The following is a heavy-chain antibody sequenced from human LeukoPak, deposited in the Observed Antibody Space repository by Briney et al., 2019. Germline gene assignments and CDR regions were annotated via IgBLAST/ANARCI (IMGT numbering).Heavy chain of an antibody. J-gene: IGHJ3*02. V-gene: IGHV1-46*01. CDR2: INPSGGST. Sequence: GASVKVSCKASGYTFTSYYMHWVRQAPGQGLEWMGIINPSGGSTSYAQRFQGRVTMTRDTSTSTVYMELSSLRSEDTAVYYCARWEAYCGGDCPDAFDIWGQGTMVTVSS. CDR3: ARWEAYCGGDCPDAFDI. CDR1: GYTFTSYY. D-gene: IGHD2-21*02.